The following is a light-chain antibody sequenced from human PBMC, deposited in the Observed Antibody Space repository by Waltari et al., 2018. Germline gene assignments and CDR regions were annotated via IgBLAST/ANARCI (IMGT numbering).Light chain of an antibody. V-gene: IGKV3-20*01. CDR1: QSVGKY. J-gene: IGKJ1*01. Sequence: EIVLTQSPGTLSLSPGERATLACRASQSVGKYLVWYQQKPGQAPRLLIYDASIRATGIPDRFSGSGSGTDFSLTISRLEPKDSAVYYCQKYVNLPATFGQGTKVEI. CDR3: QKYVNLPAT. CDR2: DAS.